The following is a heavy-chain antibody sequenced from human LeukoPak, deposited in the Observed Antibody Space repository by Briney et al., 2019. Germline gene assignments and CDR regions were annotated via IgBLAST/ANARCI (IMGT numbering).Heavy chain of an antibody. D-gene: IGHD3-22*01. CDR3: ARGAVPYYDSSGYVT. V-gene: IGHV1-69*04. CDR2: IIPILGIA. J-gene: IGHJ5*02. Sequence: SVKVSCKASGGTFSSYAISWVRQAPGQGLEWMGRIIPILGIANYAQKFQGRVTITADKPTSTAYMELSSLRSEDTAVYYCARGAVPYYDSSGYVTWGQGTLVTVSS. CDR1: GGTFSSYA.